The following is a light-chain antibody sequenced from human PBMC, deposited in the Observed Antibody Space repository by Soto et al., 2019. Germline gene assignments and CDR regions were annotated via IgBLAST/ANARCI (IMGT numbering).Light chain of an antibody. V-gene: IGKV3D-15*01. CDR2: GAS. J-gene: IGKJ1*01. CDR3: QQYNNWPWT. CDR1: QSVSSSY. Sequence: EIVVTQSPATLSVSPGERATLSCRASQSVSSSYLAWYQQKPGQAPRLLIYGASSRATGIPDRFSGSGSGTEFTLTISSLQSEDFAVYYCQQYNNWPWTFGQGTKVDI.